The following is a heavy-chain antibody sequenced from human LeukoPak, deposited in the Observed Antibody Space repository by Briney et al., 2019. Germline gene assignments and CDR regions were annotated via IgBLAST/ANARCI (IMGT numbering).Heavy chain of an antibody. D-gene: IGHD6-19*01. CDR2: ISAYNGNT. V-gene: IGHV1-18*01. Sequence: ASVKVSCKASGYTFTSYGISWVRQAPGQGLEWTGWISAYNGNTNYAQKLQGRVTMTTDTSTSTAYMELRSLRSDDTAVYYCARAYRIAVAGTPGWFDPWGQGTLVTVSS. CDR3: ARAYRIAVAGTPGWFDP. CDR1: GYTFTSYG. J-gene: IGHJ5*02.